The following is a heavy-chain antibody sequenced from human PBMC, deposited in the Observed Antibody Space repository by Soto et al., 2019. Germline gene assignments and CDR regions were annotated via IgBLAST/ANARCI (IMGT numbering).Heavy chain of an antibody. Sequence: ASVKVSCKASGYTFTSYGISWVRQAPGQGLEWMGWISAYNGNTNYAQKLQGRVTMTTDTSTSTAYMELRSLRSDDTSVYYCASRRVGATRTHYYYYYGMDAWGQGTTFTVSS. CDR2: ISAYNGNT. CDR3: ASRRVGATRTHYYYYYGMDA. V-gene: IGHV1-18*04. CDR1: GYTFTSYG. J-gene: IGHJ6*02. D-gene: IGHD1-26*01.